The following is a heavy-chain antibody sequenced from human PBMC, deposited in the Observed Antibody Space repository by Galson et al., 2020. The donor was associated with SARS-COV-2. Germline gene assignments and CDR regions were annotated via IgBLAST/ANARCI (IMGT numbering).Heavy chain of an antibody. J-gene: IGHJ4*02. CDR2: IWYDGVNK. V-gene: IGHV3-33*01. D-gene: IGHD1-26*01. Sequence: SLRLSCEASGFTFSHYAMHWVRQAPGKGLEWVAVIWYDGVNKYYADSVKGRFAISKDNSKNTVYLQMNSLRVEDTALYYCARELKEAATDYWGQGTLVAVSS. CDR1: GFTFSHYA. CDR3: ARELKEAATDY.